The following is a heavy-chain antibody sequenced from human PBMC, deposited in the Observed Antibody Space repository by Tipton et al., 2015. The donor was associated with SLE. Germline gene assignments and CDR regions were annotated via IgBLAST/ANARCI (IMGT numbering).Heavy chain of an antibody. V-gene: IGHV4-59*12. Sequence: LRLSCTVSGGSISRYYWSWIRQPPGKGLEWIGYIYYSGSTNYNPSLKSRVTISVDTSKNQFSLKLSSVTAADTAVYYCARVGETGNALDIWGQGTMVTVSS. CDR2: IYYSGST. D-gene: IGHD1-14*01. CDR1: GGSISRYY. J-gene: IGHJ3*02. CDR3: ARVGETGNALDI.